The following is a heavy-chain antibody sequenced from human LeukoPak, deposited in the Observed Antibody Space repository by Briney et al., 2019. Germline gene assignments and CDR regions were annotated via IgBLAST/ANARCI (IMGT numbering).Heavy chain of an antibody. CDR1: VFTFNTYA. J-gene: IGHJ4*02. D-gene: IGHD3-22*01. V-gene: IGHV3-23*01. Sequence: PGGSLRLSCAASVFTFNTYAMSCVRQAPGKGLEWVSAVSGTGAMTYYADSVKGRFTISRDNSKNTLNLQMNSLRAEDTAVYYCATLDYFDSSTYGDYWGQGTLVTVSS. CDR3: ATLDYFDSSTYGDY. CDR2: VSGTGAMT.